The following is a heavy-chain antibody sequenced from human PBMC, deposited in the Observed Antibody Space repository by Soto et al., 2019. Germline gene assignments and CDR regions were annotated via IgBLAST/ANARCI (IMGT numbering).Heavy chain of an antibody. J-gene: IGHJ6*02. CDR2: LHSGGTT. Sequence: VQLVESGGGLIQPGGSLRLSCAASGFSVNNNYMSWVRQAPGTGLEWVSILHSGGTTYYADSVTGRFTISRDNSKNTLYVEMNSLRAEDTAVDYCASDTNPSYCSSSGSLHGMDVWGRGTTVSVSS. CDR1: GFSVNNNY. CDR3: ASDTNPSYCSSSGSLHGMDV. V-gene: IGHV3-53*01. D-gene: IGHD3-10*01.